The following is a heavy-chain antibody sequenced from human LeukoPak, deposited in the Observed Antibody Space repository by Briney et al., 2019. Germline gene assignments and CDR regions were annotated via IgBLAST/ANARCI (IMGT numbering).Heavy chain of an antibody. Sequence: GGSLRLSCAASGFTFSSYGMHWVRQAPGKGLEWVAFIRYDGSNKYYADSVKGRFTISRDNAKNSLYLQMNSLRAEDTAVYYCARARPYCWGQGTLVTVSS. V-gene: IGHV3-30*02. CDR1: GFTFSSYG. CDR3: ARARPYC. CDR2: IRYDGSNK. J-gene: IGHJ4*02.